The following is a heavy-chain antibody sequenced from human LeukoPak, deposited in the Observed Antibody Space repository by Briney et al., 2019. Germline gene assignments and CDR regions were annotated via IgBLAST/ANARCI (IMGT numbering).Heavy chain of an antibody. CDR3: SREKEDRIGLLFDP. Sequence: ASVKVSCKASGYTFTGYYMHWVRQAPGQGLEWMGWINPNSGGTNYAQKFQGRVTMTRDKSISTAYMELSSLRSDDTAVHYCSREKEDRIGLLFDPWGQGTLVSVST. CDR1: GYTFTGYY. CDR2: INPNSGGT. V-gene: IGHV1-2*02. J-gene: IGHJ5*02. D-gene: IGHD6-19*01.